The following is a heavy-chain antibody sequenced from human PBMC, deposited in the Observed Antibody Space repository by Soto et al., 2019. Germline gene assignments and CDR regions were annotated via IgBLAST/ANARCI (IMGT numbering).Heavy chain of an antibody. CDR2: IYSGGST. V-gene: IGHV3-53*01. Sequence: GGSLRLSCAASGFTVSSNYMSWVRQAPGKGLEWVSVIYSGGSTYYADSVKGRFTISRGNSKNTLYLQMNSLRAEDTAVYYCARDRVTGTRVYYGMDVWGQGTTVTVSS. J-gene: IGHJ6*02. CDR3: ARDRVTGTRVYYGMDV. CDR1: GFTVSSNY. D-gene: IGHD1-7*01.